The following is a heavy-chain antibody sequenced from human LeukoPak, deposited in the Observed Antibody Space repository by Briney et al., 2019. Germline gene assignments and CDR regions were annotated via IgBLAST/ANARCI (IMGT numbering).Heavy chain of an antibody. CDR3: ARHLSGFSSGKFDS. J-gene: IGHJ4*02. Sequence: SETLSLTCAVYGGSFSGYYWSWIRQPPGKGLEWIGEINHSGSTNYNPSLKSRVTISVDTSKNRFSLKLLSVTAADTAVYYCARHLSGFSSGKFDSWGQGTLVTVSS. D-gene: IGHD6-19*01. CDR2: INHSGST. CDR1: GGSFSGYY. V-gene: IGHV4-34*01.